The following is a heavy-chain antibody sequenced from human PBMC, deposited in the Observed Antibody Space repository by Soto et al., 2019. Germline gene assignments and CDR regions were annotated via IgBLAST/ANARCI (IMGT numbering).Heavy chain of an antibody. Sequence: PSETLSLTCTVSGGSVTNGINYWNWIRQPPGRGLEWIGYIYHIGNTNYNPSLKGRVTISIDTSRNQVSLNLNSVTAADTAVYYCARETYSDSGTLNIHIDLWGQGTLVTVSS. CDR2: IYHIGNT. J-gene: IGHJ4*02. CDR1: GGSVTNGINY. CDR3: ARETYSDSGTLNIHIDL. V-gene: IGHV4-61*01. D-gene: IGHD3-10*01.